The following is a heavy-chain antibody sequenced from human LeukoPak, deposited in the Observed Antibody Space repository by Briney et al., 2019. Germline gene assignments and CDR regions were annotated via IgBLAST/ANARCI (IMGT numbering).Heavy chain of an antibody. CDR2: THPTDSDI. V-gene: IGHV5-51*01. D-gene: IGHD6-13*01. CDR3: ARTVRYTSSWWDAFDI. J-gene: IGHJ3*02. Sequence: GESLKISCKGSGYSFTTYWIGWVRQMPGKGLEWMGITHPTDSDIRYSPSFQGQVTISAVKSINTAYLQWSSLKASDTAMYYCARTVRYTSSWWDAFDIWGQGTMVTVSP. CDR1: GYSFTTYW.